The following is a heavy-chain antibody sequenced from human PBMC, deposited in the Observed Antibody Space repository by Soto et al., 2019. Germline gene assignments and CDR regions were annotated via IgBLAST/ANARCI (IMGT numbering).Heavy chain of an antibody. V-gene: IGHV1-18*01. Sequence: QVQLVQSGAEVKKPGASVKVSCKASGYTFSSYGISWVRQAPGQGLEWMGWISAYNGNTNYAPKLQGRGTMTTVTSPRTAYIDRMSLRSDGTAVYYCTRVVGEDCSGGSCVSDYWGQGTLVTVSS. J-gene: IGHJ4*02. D-gene: IGHD2-15*01. CDR1: GYTFSSYG. CDR3: TRVVGEDCSGGSCVSDY. CDR2: ISAYNGNT.